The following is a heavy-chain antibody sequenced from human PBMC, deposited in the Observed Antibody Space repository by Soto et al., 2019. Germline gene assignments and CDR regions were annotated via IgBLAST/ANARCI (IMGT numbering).Heavy chain of an antibody. CDR2: IYYSGST. CDR3: ARGGYCSGGSCYNWFDP. D-gene: IGHD2-15*01. CDR1: GGSISSSSYY. V-gene: IGHV4-39*01. J-gene: IGHJ5*02. Sequence: LFLTCPVSGGSISSSSYYWGWIRQPPGKGLEWIGSIYYSGSTYYNPSLKSRVTISVDTSKNQFSLKLSSVTAADTAVYYCARGGYCSGGSCYNWFDPWGQGTLVTVSS.